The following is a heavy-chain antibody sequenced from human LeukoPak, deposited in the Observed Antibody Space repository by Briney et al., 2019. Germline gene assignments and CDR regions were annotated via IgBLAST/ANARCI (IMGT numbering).Heavy chain of an antibody. CDR3: ARDSLDYYDSSGYHTLDY. D-gene: IGHD3-22*01. CDR1: GFTFSSYG. Sequence: GGSLRLSCAASGFTFSSYGMHWVRQAPGKGLEWVAVIWYDGSNKYYADSVKGQFTISRDNSKNTLYLQMNSLRAEDTAVYYCARDSLDYYDSSGYHTLDYWGQGTLVTVSS. CDR2: IWYDGSNK. V-gene: IGHV3-33*01. J-gene: IGHJ4*02.